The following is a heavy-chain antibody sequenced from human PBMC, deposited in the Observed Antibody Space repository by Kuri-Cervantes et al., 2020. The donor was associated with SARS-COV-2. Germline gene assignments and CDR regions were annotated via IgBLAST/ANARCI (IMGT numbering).Heavy chain of an antibody. J-gene: IGHJ6*02. D-gene: IGHD3-16*02. V-gene: IGHV3-13*01. CDR1: GFTFSSYD. CDR3: AKPLSGYYYYYYGMDV. Sequence: GESLKISCAASGFTFSSYDMHWVRQATGKGLEWVSAIGTAGDTYYPGSVKGRFTISRENAKNSLYLQMNSLRAGDTAVYYCAKPLSGYYYYYYGMDVWGQGTTVTVSS. CDR2: IGTAGDT.